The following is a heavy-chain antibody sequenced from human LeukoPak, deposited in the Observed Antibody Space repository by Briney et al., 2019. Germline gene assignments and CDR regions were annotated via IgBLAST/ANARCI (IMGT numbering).Heavy chain of an antibody. CDR2: IYYSGST. Sequence: PSQTLSLTCTVSGGSISSGGYYWSWLRQPPGKGLEWIGYIYYSGSTYYNPSLKSRVTISVDTSKNQFSLKLSSVTAADTAVYYCARVVVVVPAAISNLVWFDPWGQGTLVTVSS. J-gene: IGHJ5*02. CDR3: ARVVVVVPAAISNLVWFDP. D-gene: IGHD2-2*01. V-gene: IGHV4-31*03. CDR1: GGSISSGGYY.